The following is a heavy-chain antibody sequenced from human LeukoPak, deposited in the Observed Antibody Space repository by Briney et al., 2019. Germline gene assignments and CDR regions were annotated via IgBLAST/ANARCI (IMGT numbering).Heavy chain of an antibody. CDR1: GGTFSSYA. J-gene: IGHJ4*02. V-gene: IGHV1-69*05. D-gene: IGHD3-16*02. CDR2: IIPIFGTA. CDR3: SIMITFGGVIVSSYFDY. Sequence: SVKVSCKASGGTFSSYAISWVRQAPGQGLEWMGGIIPIFGTANYAQKFQGRVTITTDESTSTAYMELSSLRSEDTAVYYCSIMITFGGVIVSSYFDYWGQGTLVTVSS.